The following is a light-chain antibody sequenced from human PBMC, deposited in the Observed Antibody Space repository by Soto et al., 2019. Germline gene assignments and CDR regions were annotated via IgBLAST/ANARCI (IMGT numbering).Light chain of an antibody. J-gene: IGKJ5*01. V-gene: IGKV3-20*01. CDR3: QQYGSSPLVT. Sequence: VVLTQSPGTLSLSPGERATLSCRASQSVSSSYLAWYQQKPGQAPRLLIYGASSRATGIPDRFSGSGSGKDFPLTISRLEPEDFAVYYCQQYGSSPLVTFGQGTRLEIK. CDR1: QSVSSSY. CDR2: GAS.